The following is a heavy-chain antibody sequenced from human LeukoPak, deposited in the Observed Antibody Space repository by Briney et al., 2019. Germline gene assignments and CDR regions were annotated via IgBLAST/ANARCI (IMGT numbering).Heavy chain of an antibody. D-gene: IGHD4-23*01. CDR2: TNTDGSRT. CDR3: ARDQDDYGGNSPLGY. Sequence: GRSLRLSCAASGFTFSSYGMHWVRQAPGKGLEWVSRTNTDGSRTSYADSVKGRFTISRDNAKNTMYLQMNSLRAEDTAVYYCARDQDDYGGNSPLGYWGQGTLVTVSS. J-gene: IGHJ4*02. V-gene: IGHV3-74*01. CDR1: GFTFSSYG.